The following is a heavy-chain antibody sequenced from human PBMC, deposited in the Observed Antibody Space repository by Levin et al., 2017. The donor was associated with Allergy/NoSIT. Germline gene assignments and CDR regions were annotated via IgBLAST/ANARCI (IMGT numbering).Heavy chain of an antibody. J-gene: IGHJ4*02. CDR2: IYHSGST. CDR1: GYSISSGYY. Sequence: RSQTLSLTCAVSGYSISSGYYWGWIRQPPGKGLEWIGSIYHSGSTYYNPSLKSRVTISVDTSKKQFSLKLSSVTAADTAVYYCARDRAASGSGYFDYWGQGTLVTVSS. D-gene: IGHD6-19*01. V-gene: IGHV4-38-2*02. CDR3: ARDRAASGSGYFDY.